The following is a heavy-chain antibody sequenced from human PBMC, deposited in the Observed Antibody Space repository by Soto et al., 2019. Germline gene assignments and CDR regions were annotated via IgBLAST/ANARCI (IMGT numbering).Heavy chain of an antibody. CDR1: GVSIAGNNW. Sequence: KSSETLSLTCVVSGVSIAGNNWWSWVRQTPEKGLEWLGEIYHSGSTNYNPSLWNRVTISVDKSQNQFSLKLNSVTAADTAVYYCARNTDYSGAGSTFDYWGQGTLVTVSS. CDR2: IYHSGST. J-gene: IGHJ4*02. V-gene: IGHV4-4*02. CDR3: ARNTDYSGAGSTFDY. D-gene: IGHD3-10*01.